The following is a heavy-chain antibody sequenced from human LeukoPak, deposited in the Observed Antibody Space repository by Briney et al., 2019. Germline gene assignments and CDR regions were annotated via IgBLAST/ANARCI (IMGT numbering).Heavy chain of an antibody. D-gene: IGHD4-17*01. CDR1: EGTFSSYA. J-gene: IGHJ1*01. V-gene: IGHV1-69*13. CDR2: IIPIFGTA. Sequence: SVKVSCKASEGTFSSYAISWVRQAPGQGLEWMGGIIPIFGTANYAQKFQGRVTITADESTSTAYMELSSLRSEDTAVYYCAGSTVTRLAEYFQHWGQGTLVTVSS. CDR3: AGSTVTRLAEYFQH.